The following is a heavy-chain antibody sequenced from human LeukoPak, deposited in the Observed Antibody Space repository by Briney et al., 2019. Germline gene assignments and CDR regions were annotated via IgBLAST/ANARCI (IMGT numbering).Heavy chain of an antibody. J-gene: IGHJ4*02. Sequence: GGSLRLSCVASGFTFSNFAMHWVRQVPGKELQWVGIMSSDGVTKYYGDSVKGRFIVSRDNSKNALYLQMNSLRAEDTAVYYCAKRGGYDVGGFDYWGQGTLVTVSS. D-gene: IGHD5-12*01. CDR3: AKRGGYDVGGFDY. CDR2: MSSDGVTK. CDR1: GFTFSNFA. V-gene: IGHV3-30*07.